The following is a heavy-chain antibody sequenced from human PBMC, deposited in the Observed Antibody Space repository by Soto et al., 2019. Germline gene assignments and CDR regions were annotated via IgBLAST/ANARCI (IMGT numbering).Heavy chain of an antibody. CDR3: ARGIAARPGGTYYYGMDV. CDR2: IIPIFGTA. CDR1: GGTFSSYA. Sequence: SVKVSCKASGGTFSSYAISWVRQAPGQGLEWMGGIIPIFGTANYAQKFQGRVTITADESTSTAYMELSSLRSEDTAVYYCARGIAARPGGTYYYGMDVWGQGTTVTVSS. V-gene: IGHV1-69*13. J-gene: IGHJ6*02. D-gene: IGHD6-6*01.